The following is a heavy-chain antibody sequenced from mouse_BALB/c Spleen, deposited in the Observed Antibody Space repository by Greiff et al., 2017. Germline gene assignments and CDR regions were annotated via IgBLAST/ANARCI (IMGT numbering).Heavy chain of an antibody. J-gene: IGHJ2*01. V-gene: IGHV1-80*01. CDR3: ARKRDGNYYFDY. CDR2: IYPGDGDT. Sequence: QVQLKESGAELVRPGSSVKISCKASGYAFSSYWMNWVKQRPGQGLEWIGQIYPGDGDTNYNGKFKGKATLTADKSSSTAYMQLSSLTSEDSAVYFCARKRDGNYYFDYWGQGTTLTVSS. D-gene: IGHD2-1*01. CDR1: GYAFSSYW.